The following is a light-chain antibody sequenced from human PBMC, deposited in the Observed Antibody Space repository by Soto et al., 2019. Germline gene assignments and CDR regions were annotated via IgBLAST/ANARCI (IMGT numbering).Light chain of an antibody. CDR1: QSVGRNY. Sequence: EIVLTQSPGTLSLSPGERSTLSCRASQSVGRNYLAWYQQKPGQAPRLLIYGASSRATGIPDSFSGSGSGTDFTLTFSRLEPEDFAGYYCQQYASSPLTFGGVTRVEIK. CDR2: GAS. CDR3: QQYASSPLT. V-gene: IGKV3-20*01. J-gene: IGKJ4*01.